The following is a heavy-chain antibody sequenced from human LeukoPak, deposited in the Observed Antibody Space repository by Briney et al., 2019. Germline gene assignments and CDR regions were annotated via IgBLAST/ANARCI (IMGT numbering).Heavy chain of an antibody. V-gene: IGHV3-30*02. CDR2: IRYDGSNK. Sequence: PGGSLILSCAASGFTFSSYGMHWVRQAPGKGLEWVAFIRYDGSNKYYADSVKGRFTISRDNSKNTLYLQMNSLRAEDTAVYYCAKEYDFWTGFIPPFDYWGQGTLVTVSS. CDR3: AKEYDFWTGFIPPFDY. CDR1: GFTFSSYG. J-gene: IGHJ4*02. D-gene: IGHD3-3*01.